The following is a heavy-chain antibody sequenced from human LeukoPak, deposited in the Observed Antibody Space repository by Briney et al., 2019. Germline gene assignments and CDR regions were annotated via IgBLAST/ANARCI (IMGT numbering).Heavy chain of an antibody. CDR2: ISGSGNGFSI. CDR3: VKDFGRVRGTPDS. J-gene: IGHJ4*02. CDR1: GFVFSIYT. V-gene: IGHV3-64D*06. D-gene: IGHD3-16*01. Sequence: GGSLRLSCSATGFVFSIYTMYWVRQAPGKGPEYVSTISGSGNGFSIYYADSVKGRFTISRDDSKSILYLQMNGLRSEDTAVYYCVKDFGRVRGTPDSWGQGTLVTVSS.